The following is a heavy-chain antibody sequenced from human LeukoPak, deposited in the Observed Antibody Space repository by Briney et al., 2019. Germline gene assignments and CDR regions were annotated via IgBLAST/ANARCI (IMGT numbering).Heavy chain of an antibody. J-gene: IGHJ5*02. V-gene: IGHV4-38-2*02. CDR2: IYHSGST. CDR1: GYSISSDYY. Sequence: SETLSLTCTVSGYSISSDYYWGWIRQPPGKGLEWIGSIYHSGSTYYNPSLKSRVTISVDTSKNQFSLKLSSVTAADTAVYYCARLGILLRFLERLPWGQGTLVTVSS. CDR3: ARLGILLRFLERLP. D-gene: IGHD3-3*01.